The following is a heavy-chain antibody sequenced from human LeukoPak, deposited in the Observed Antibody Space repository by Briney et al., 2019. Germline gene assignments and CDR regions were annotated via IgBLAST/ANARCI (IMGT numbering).Heavy chain of an antibody. CDR3: AREPPGY. Sequence: SETLSLTCAVSGYSISSGYYWGWIRQPPGKGLEWIGSIYHSGTTYYNPSLKSRVTISIDTSKNQFSLKLNSVTAADTAVYYCAREPPGYWGQGILVTVSS. V-gene: IGHV4-38-2*02. J-gene: IGHJ4*02. CDR2: IYHSGTT. CDR1: GYSISSGYY.